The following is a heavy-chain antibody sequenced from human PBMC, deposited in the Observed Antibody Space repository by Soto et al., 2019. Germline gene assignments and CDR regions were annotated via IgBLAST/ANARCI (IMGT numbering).Heavy chain of an antibody. CDR2: ISYDGSNK. J-gene: IGHJ6*02. Sequence: GGSLRLSCAASGFTFSSYAMHWVRQAPGKGLEWVAVISYDGSNKYYADSVKGRFTISRDNSKNTLYLQMNSLRAEDTAVYYCARAPQHSSGWASYYYYGMDVWGQGTTVTVSS. CDR3: ARAPQHSSGWASYYYYGMDV. D-gene: IGHD6-19*01. V-gene: IGHV3-30-3*01. CDR1: GFTFSSYA.